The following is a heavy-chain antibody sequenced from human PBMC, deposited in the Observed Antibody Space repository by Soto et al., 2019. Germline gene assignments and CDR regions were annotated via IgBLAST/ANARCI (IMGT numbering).Heavy chain of an antibody. J-gene: IGHJ3*02. Sequence: ASVKVSCKASGYTFTGYYMHWVRQAPGQGLEWMGWINPNSGGTNYAQKFLGWVTMTRDTSISTAYMELSRLRSYDTAVYYCARAVSSGWSDAFDIWGQGTMVTVSS. CDR2: INPNSGGT. CDR1: GYTFTGYY. D-gene: IGHD6-19*01. CDR3: ARAVSSGWSDAFDI. V-gene: IGHV1-2*04.